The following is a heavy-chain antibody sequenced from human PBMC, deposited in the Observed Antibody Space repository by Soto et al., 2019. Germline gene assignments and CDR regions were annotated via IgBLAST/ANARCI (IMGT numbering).Heavy chain of an antibody. CDR2: IYWNDDK. CDR1: GFSLSTSGVG. CDR3: AHLFRAGDFDY. Sequence: QITLKESGPTLVKPTQTLTLTCTFSGFSLSTSGVGVGWIRQPPGKALEWLALIYWNDDKRYSPSLKSRFTITKDTSKNQVVLTMTNMDPVDTATYYCAHLFRAGDFDYWGQGTLVTVSS. V-gene: IGHV2-5*01. D-gene: IGHD6-13*01. J-gene: IGHJ4*02.